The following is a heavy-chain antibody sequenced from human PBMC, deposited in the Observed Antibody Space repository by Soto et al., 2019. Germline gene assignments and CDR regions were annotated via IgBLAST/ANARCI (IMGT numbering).Heavy chain of an antibody. CDR3: ARARGGYCSGGSCYLWVYYYYGMDV. CDR2: IIPIFGTA. V-gene: IGHV1-69*01. Sequence: QVQLVQSGAEVKKPGSSVKVSCKASGGTFSSYAISWVRQAPGQGLEWMGGIIPIFGTANYAHKFQGRVTITADESTSTAHMERSSLRSEDSAVYYCARARGGYCSGGSCYLWVYYYYGMDVW. CDR1: GGTFSSYA. J-gene: IGHJ6*01. D-gene: IGHD2-15*01.